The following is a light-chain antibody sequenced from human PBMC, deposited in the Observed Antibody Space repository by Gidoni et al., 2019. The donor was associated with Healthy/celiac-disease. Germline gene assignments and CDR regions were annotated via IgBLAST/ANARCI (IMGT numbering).Light chain of an antibody. Sequence: EIVLPQSPATLSLSPGERATLSCRASQSVSSYLAWYQQKPGQAPRLLIYDASNRATGIPARLSGSGSGTDFTLTISSLEPEDVAVYYCQQRSNWPFTFGQGTKLEIK. CDR3: QQRSNWPFT. V-gene: IGKV3-11*01. J-gene: IGKJ2*01. CDR2: DAS. CDR1: QSVSSY.